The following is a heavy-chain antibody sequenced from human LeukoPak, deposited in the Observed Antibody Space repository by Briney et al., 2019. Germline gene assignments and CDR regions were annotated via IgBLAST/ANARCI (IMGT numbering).Heavy chain of an antibody. Sequence: AGGSLRLSGAASGFTSGISWMSWVRQAPGKGLEWVANINQDGSAQYYVDSVKGRFTISRDNAKSSLSLQMNSLRAEDTAVYYCARSARWGQGILVTVSS. CDR1: GFTSGISW. CDR2: INQDGSAQ. J-gene: IGHJ4*02. V-gene: IGHV3-7*01. CDR3: ARSAR.